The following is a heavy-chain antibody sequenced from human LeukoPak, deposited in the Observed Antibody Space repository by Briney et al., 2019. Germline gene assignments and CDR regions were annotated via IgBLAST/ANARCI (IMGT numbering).Heavy chain of an antibody. D-gene: IGHD3-3*01. V-gene: IGHV4-4*07. Sequence: PSETLSLTCTVSGGSISSYYWSWIRQPAGKGLEWIGRIYTSGSTNYNPSLKSRITISVDTSKNQFSLKLSSVTAADTAVYYCARDPSIFGAFDIWGQGTMVTVSS. CDR3: ARDPSIFGAFDI. J-gene: IGHJ3*02. CDR1: GGSISSYY. CDR2: IYTSGST.